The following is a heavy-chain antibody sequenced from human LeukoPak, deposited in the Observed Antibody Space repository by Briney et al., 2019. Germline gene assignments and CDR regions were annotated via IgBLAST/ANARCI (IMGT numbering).Heavy chain of an antibody. CDR3: ARAGHYGSGSSDAFDI. CDR2: LYTSGSM. D-gene: IGHD3-10*01. J-gene: IGHJ3*02. Sequence: SETLSLTCTVSGGSISSGSYDWYWIRQPAGKGLEWIGHLYTSGSMSYNPSLKSRVTISVDTSKNQFSLKLSSVTAADTAVYYCARAGHYGSGSSDAFDIWGQGTMVTVSS. CDR1: GGSISSGSYD. V-gene: IGHV4-61*09.